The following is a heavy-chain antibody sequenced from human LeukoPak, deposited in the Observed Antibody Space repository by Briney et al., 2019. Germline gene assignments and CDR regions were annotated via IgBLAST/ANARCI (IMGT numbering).Heavy chain of an antibody. CDR2: INSDGSWT. CDR3: VKDFGRVRGTPDS. CDR1: GNYW. D-gene: IGHD3-16*01. J-gene: IGHJ4*02. Sequence: GGSLRLSCAASGNYWMHWVRQAPGKGLVWVSHINSDGSWTSYADSVKGRFTISKDNAKNTVYLQMNNLRAEDTAVYYCVKDFGRVRGTPDSWGQGTLVTVSS. V-gene: IGHV3-74*01.